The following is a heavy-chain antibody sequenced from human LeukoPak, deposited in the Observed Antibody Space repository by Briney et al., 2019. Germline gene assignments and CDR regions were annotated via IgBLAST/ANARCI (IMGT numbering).Heavy chain of an antibody. D-gene: IGHD6-19*01. CDR2: IYYSERT. J-gene: IGHJ4*02. Sequence: SETLSLTCTVSRGSISSYYWSWIRQPPGKGLEWIGYIYYSERTNYNPSPKSRVTISADTSKNQISLRLTSVTAADTAVYYCAGTDGSGWPFDYWGQGTLVAVSS. CDR1: RGSISSYY. V-gene: IGHV4-59*08. CDR3: AGTDGSGWPFDY.